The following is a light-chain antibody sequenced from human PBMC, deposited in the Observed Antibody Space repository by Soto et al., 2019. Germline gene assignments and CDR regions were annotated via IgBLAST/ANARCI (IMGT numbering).Light chain of an antibody. CDR3: QQYNNWPRMYT. CDR1: QSVSSN. Sequence: EIVMTQSPATLSVSPGERATLSCRASQSVSSNLAWYQQKPGQAPRLLIYGSSTRATGIPARFSGSGSGTELPLTFSSLQSEDFAVYYCQQYNNWPRMYTFGQGTKLEIK. J-gene: IGKJ2*01. CDR2: GSS. V-gene: IGKV3-15*01.